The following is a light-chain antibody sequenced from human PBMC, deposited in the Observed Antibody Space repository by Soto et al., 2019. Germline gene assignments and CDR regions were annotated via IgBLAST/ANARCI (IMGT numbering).Light chain of an antibody. Sequence: DIQMTQSPSTLSASVGDRVTITCRASQSINIWLAWYQQKPGRAPKLLIYLASTLASGVPSRFSGSGSGTDFTLTISSLQSEDFAVYYCQQYNNWPRTFGQGTKVDIK. CDR1: QSINIW. V-gene: IGKV1-5*03. CDR3: QQYNNWPRT. J-gene: IGKJ1*01. CDR2: LAS.